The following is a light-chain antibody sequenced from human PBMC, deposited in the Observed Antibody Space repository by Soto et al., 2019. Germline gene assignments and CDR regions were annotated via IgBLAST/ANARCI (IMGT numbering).Light chain of an antibody. CDR1: QSVSSSS. V-gene: IGKV3-20*01. CDR3: QQYGDSPMYT. CDR2: GAS. J-gene: IGKJ2*01. Sequence: EIVLTQSPGTLSLSPGERATLSCRASQSVSSSSLAWYQQKPGQAPRLLMFGASNRASGIPDRFSGSGSGTDFTLTISRLEPEDRAVYYCQQYGDSPMYTFGRGTKLEIK.